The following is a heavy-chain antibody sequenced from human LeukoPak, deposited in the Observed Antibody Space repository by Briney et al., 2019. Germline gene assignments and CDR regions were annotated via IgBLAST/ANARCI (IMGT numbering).Heavy chain of an antibody. CDR1: GGSISSSSYY. J-gene: IGHJ4*02. V-gene: IGHV4-39*02. Sequence: SETLSLTCTVSGGSISSSSYYWGWIRQPPGKGLEWIGNLYYSGSTYYNPSLKSRVTISVDTSKNQFSLKLSSVTAADTAVYYCARETGRDGYNYPYYFDYWGQGTLVTVSS. D-gene: IGHD5-24*01. CDR2: LYYSGST. CDR3: ARETGRDGYNYPYYFDY.